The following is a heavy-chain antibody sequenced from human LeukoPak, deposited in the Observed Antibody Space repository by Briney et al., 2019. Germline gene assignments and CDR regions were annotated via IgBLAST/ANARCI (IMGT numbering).Heavy chain of an antibody. D-gene: IGHD2-2*01. CDR3: ARLVGTDEPDAFDI. CDR1: GFTFSNYG. Sequence: GRSLRLSCAASGFTFSNYGMHWVRQAPGKGLEWVAVISYDGGNKYYADSVKGRFIISRDNSKNTLYLQMNSLRAEDTAVYYCARLVGTDEPDAFDIWGQGTMVTVSS. V-gene: IGHV3-30*03. J-gene: IGHJ3*02. CDR2: ISYDGGNK.